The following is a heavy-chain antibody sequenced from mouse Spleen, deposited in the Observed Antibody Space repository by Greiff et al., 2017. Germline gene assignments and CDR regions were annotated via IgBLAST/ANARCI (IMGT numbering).Heavy chain of an antibody. Sequence: VKLMESGPGLVAPSQSLSITCTVSGFSLTGYGVNWVRQPPGKGLEWLGMIWGDGSTDYNSALKSRLSISKDNSKSQVFLKMNSLQTDDTAMYYCARESAVVPYYAMDYWGQGTSVTVSS. J-gene: IGHJ4*01. CDR1: GFSLTGYG. CDR3: ARESAVVPYYAMDY. D-gene: IGHD1-1*01. V-gene: IGHV2-6-7*01. CDR2: IWGDGST.